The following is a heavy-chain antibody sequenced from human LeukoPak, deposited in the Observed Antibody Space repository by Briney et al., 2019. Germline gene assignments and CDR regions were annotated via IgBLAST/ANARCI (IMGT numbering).Heavy chain of an antibody. D-gene: IGHD4-11*01. CDR3: ARDGSGTVSVGRFDY. V-gene: IGHV3-30-3*01. CDR1: GFTFSSYA. Sequence: PGGSLRLSCAASGFTFSSYAMHWVRQAPGKGLEWVAVISYDGSNKYYADSVKGRFTISRDNSKNTLYLQMNSLRAEDTAVYYCARDGSGTVSVGRFDYWGQGTLVTVSS. CDR2: ISYDGSNK. J-gene: IGHJ4*02.